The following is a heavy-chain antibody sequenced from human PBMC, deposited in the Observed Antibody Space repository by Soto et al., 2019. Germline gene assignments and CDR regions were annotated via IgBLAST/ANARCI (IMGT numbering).Heavy chain of an antibody. CDR1: GYGFTSYW. J-gene: IGHJ4*02. Sequence: PGESLKISCKGSGYGFTSYWIGWVRQMPGKGLEWMGIIYPGDSDTRYSPSFQGQVTISADKSISTAYLQWSSLKASDTAMYYRARWRIAAAVRYFDFWGQGTLVTVSS. CDR3: ARWRIAAAVRYFDF. V-gene: IGHV5-51*01. CDR2: IYPGDSDT. D-gene: IGHD6-13*01.